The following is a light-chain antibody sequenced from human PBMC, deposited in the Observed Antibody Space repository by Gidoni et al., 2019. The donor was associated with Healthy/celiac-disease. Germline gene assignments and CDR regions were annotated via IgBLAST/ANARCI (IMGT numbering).Light chain of an antibody. Sequence: IHITQSPSSLSASVGDRVTLTCLASQSISSNLNWYQQNTGKAPKLLIYAASSLQSGVPSRLSGSGSGTDFTLTISSLQPEDFATYYCQQSYSTPLTFGGGTKVEIK. CDR1: QSISSN. J-gene: IGKJ4*01. V-gene: IGKV1-39*01. CDR3: QQSYSTPLT. CDR2: AAS.